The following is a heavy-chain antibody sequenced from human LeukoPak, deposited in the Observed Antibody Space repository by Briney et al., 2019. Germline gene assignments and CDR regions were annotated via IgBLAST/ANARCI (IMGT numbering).Heavy chain of an antibody. J-gene: IGHJ6*03. V-gene: IGHV4-34*01. CDR2: INHSGST. CDR3: ARRTVRGWNYYYYMDV. CDR1: GGSFSGYY. D-gene: IGHD3-10*01. Sequence: SETLSLTCAVYGGSFSGYYWSWIRQPPGKGLEWIGEINHSGSTNYNPSLKSRVTISVDTSKNQFSLKLSSVTAADTAVYYCARRTVRGWNYYYYMDVWGKGTTVTVSS.